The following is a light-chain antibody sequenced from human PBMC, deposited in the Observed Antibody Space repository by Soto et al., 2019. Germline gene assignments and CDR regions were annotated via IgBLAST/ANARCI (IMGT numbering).Light chain of an antibody. V-gene: IGKV1-5*03. CDR2: KAS. Sequence: DIQMTQSPSTLSGSVGDRVTITCRASQTISSWSLWYQQKPGKAPKLLIYKASTLKSGGPSRFSGSGSATEFTLTISMLHPDDFATYYHQYYNSSSEAFGQGTKVELK. J-gene: IGKJ1*01. CDR3: QYYNSSSEA. CDR1: QTISSW.